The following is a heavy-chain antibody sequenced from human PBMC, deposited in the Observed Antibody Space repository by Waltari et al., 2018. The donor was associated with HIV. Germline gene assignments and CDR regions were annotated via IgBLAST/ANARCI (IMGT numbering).Heavy chain of an antibody. CDR3: ARQRDYKLTY. CDR1: GDSVSDVNVH. V-gene: IGHV6-1*02. Sequence: QVQLRQSGSGLLKPSQTLSLTCALSGDSVSDVNVHWHWIRQSPSRGLAWLGRTYYTSKGNYDYAISLKSRMTMNADTSRNQVSLQVSAVTPEDTAVYFCARQRDYKLTYWGQGILVTVSS. D-gene: IGHD4-17*01. CDR2: TYYTSKGNY. J-gene: IGHJ4*02.